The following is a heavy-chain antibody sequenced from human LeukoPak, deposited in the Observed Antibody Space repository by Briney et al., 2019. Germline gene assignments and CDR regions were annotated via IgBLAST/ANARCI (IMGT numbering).Heavy chain of an antibody. CDR2: INHSGST. D-gene: IGHD3-16*01. Sequence: TSETLSLTCAVYGGSFSGYYWSWIRQPPGKGLEWIGEINHSGSTNYNPSLKSRVTISVDTSKNQFSLKLSSVTAADTAVYYCAREPRLRLGESPGWAFDIWGQGTMVTVSS. CDR1: GGSFSGYY. CDR3: AREPRLRLGESPGWAFDI. J-gene: IGHJ3*02. V-gene: IGHV4-34*01.